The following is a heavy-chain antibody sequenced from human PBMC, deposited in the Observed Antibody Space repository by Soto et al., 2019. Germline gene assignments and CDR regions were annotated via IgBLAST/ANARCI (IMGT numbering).Heavy chain of an antibody. D-gene: IGHD6-13*01. CDR2: INPNSGGT. Sequence: ASVKVSCKASGYTFTGYCMHWVRQAPGQGLEWMGWINPNSGGTNYAQKFQGWVTMTRDTSISTAYMELSRLRSDDTAVYYCARGHSMSGPTEKQQLVLWFDPWGQGTLVTVSS. J-gene: IGHJ5*02. V-gene: IGHV1-2*04. CDR3: ARGHSMSGPTEKQQLVLWFDP. CDR1: GYTFTGYC.